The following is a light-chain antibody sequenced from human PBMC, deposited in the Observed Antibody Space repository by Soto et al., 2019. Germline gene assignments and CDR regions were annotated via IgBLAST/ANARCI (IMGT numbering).Light chain of an antibody. J-gene: IGKJ3*01. V-gene: IGKV3-20*01. CDR3: QQNGSGRFT. CDR2: GAS. CDR1: QSISSNY. Sequence: ESVETQSPGTPSLSPGERATLSCRASQSISSNYLAWYQQKPGQAPRLLVYGASSMATGIPDRFSGSGSGTDFTLTISRLEAEGFAVNYCQQNGSGRFTFGPWTKVDF.